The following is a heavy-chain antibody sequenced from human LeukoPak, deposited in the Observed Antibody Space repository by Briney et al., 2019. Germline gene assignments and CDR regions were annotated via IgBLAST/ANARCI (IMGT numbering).Heavy chain of an antibody. Sequence: GGSLRLSCVASGFTFSTYAMHWVRQAPGKGLEWVAVILYDGNNKYYADSVKGRFTISRDNAKNSLYLQMNSLRAEDTAVYYCAGYCSGGSCFFYWGQGTLVAVSS. D-gene: IGHD2-15*01. CDR2: ILYDGNNK. V-gene: IGHV3-30-3*01. J-gene: IGHJ4*02. CDR1: GFTFSTYA. CDR3: AGYCSGGSCFFY.